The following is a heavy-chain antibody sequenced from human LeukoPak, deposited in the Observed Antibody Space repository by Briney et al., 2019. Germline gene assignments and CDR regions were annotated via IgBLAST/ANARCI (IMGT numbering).Heavy chain of an antibody. Sequence: GASVTVSCKASGYTFTSYDINWVRQPTGQGHEWMGWMNPNSGNKGYAQKFQGRVTMTRNTSISTAYMELSSLRSEHTAVYLCARVPIFGVVRAFDIWGQGTMVTVSS. D-gene: IGHD3-3*01. CDR2: MNPNSGNK. CDR1: GYTFTSYD. CDR3: ARVPIFGVVRAFDI. V-gene: IGHV1-8*01. J-gene: IGHJ3*02.